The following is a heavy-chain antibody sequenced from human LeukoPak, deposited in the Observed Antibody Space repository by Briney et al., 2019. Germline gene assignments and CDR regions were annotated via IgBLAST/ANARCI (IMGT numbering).Heavy chain of an antibody. CDR2: IYYSGST. J-gene: IGHJ4*02. D-gene: IGHD3-10*01. CDR1: GGSFSGYY. V-gene: IGHV4-30-4*08. CDR3: ARGALWFGETFDY. Sequence: PSETLSLTCAVYGGSFSGYYWSWIRQPPGKGLEWIGYIYYSGSTYYNPSLKSRVTISVDTSKNQFSLKLSSVTAADTAVYYCARGALWFGETFDYWGQGTLVTVSS.